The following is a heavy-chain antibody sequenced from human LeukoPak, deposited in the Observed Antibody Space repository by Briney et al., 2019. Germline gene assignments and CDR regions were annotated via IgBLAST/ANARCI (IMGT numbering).Heavy chain of an antibody. CDR2: IFYSGST. V-gene: IGHV4-59*01. D-gene: IGHD3-22*01. Sequence: SETLSLTCTVSGGSISTYYWSWIRQPPGKGPEWIGYIFYSGSTNNNPSLKSRVTISVDTSKNQFSLNLSSVTAADTAVYYCARGNSYYDSSDYFPWESFQHWGQGTLVTVSS. CDR1: GGSISTYY. J-gene: IGHJ1*01. CDR3: ARGNSYYDSSDYFPWESFQH.